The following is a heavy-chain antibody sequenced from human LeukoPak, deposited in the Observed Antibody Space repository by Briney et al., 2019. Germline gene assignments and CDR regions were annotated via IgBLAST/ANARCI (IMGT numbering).Heavy chain of an antibody. CDR1: GYTFTKNA. Sequence: ASVKVSCKASGYTFTKNAMNWVRQAPGQGLEWMGWVSTYNGDTKYAQNFQGRVTMTRDTSTTTAYMELRGLRSDDTAVYYCARDGGAPGPIYGDYWGQGTLVTVSS. J-gene: IGHJ4*02. V-gene: IGHV1-18*01. CDR2: VSTYNGDT. D-gene: IGHD4-23*01. CDR3: ARDGGAPGPIYGDY.